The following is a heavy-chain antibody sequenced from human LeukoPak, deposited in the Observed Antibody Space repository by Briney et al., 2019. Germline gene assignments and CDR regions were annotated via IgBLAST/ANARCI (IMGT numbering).Heavy chain of an antibody. CDR3: GKKGPKGNVVGPAGAPGDY. CDR1: GFTFSSYA. D-gene: IGHD2-2*01. Sequence: GGSLRLSCSASGFTFSSYAMHWVRQAPGKGLEYVSAISSNGGSTYYADSVKGRFTISRDNSKNTLYLQMSSLRAEDTAVYYCGKKGPKGNVVGPAGAPGDYWGQGTLVTVSS. J-gene: IGHJ4*02. CDR2: ISSNGGST. V-gene: IGHV3-64D*06.